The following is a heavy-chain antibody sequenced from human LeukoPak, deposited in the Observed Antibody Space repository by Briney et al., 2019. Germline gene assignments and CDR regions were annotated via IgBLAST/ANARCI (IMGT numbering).Heavy chain of an antibody. CDR3: ARTEHGGPERSFYYYYMDV. V-gene: IGHV1-18*01. J-gene: IGHJ6*03. CDR2: ISAYNGNT. D-gene: IGHD2-15*01. CDR1: GYTFINYG. Sequence: ASVKVSCKASGYTFINYGITWVRQAPGQGLEWMGWISAYNGNTNYAQKLQGRVTMTTDTSTSTAYMELRSLRSDDTAVYYCARTEHGGPERSFYYYYMDVWGKGTTVTVSS.